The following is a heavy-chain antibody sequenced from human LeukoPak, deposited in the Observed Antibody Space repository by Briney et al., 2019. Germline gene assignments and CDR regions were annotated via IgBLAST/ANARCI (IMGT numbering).Heavy chain of an antibody. J-gene: IGHJ4*02. Sequence: PSETLSLTCTVSGGSISTYYWSWIRHPAGKGLEWIGRIYTSGSTNYNPSLKSRVTMSVDTSKNQFSLKLSSVTAADTAVYYCATSGGYSGYASWGQGTLVTVSS. CDR3: ATSGGYSGYAS. CDR1: GGSISTYY. CDR2: IYTSGST. D-gene: IGHD5-12*01. V-gene: IGHV4-4*07.